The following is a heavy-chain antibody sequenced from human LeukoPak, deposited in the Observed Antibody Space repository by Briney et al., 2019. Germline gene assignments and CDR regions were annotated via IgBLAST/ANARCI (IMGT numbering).Heavy chain of an antibody. J-gene: IGHJ4*02. CDR3: ARDAVRYCSSTSCPYFDY. CDR1: GGSISSYY. D-gene: IGHD2-2*01. Sequence: SSETLSLTCTVSGGSISSYYWSWIRQPAGKGLEWIGRIYTSGSTNYNPSLKSRVTMSVDTSKNQFSLKLSSVTAADTAVYYCARDAVRYCSSTSCPYFDYWGQGTLVTVSS. CDR2: IYTSGST. V-gene: IGHV4-4*07.